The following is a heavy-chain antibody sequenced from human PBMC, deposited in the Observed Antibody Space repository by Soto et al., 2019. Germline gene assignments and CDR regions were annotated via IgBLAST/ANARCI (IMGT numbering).Heavy chain of an antibody. J-gene: IGHJ3*02. CDR2: IRGSGGST. V-gene: IGHV3-23*01. CDR1: GFTFSSYA. Sequence: PGGSLRLSCAASGFTFSSYAMSWVRQAPGKGLEWVSAIRGSGGSTYYADSVKGRFTISRDNAKNSLYLQMNSLRAEDTAVYYCARGDFYDTSGPFSDAFDIWGQGTMVTVSS. D-gene: IGHD3-22*01. CDR3: ARGDFYDTSGPFSDAFDI.